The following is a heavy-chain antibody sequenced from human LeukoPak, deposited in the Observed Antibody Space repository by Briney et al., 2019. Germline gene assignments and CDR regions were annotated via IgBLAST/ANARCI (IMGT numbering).Heavy chain of an antibody. V-gene: IGHV4-59*01. CDR2: IYYSGST. CDR3: ARGQYYDSSGYYYYMGFDY. J-gene: IGHJ4*02. D-gene: IGHD3-22*01. Sequence: PSETLSLTCTVSGGSISSYYWSWIRQPPGKGLERIGYIYYSGSTNYNPSLKSRVTISVDTSKNQFSLKLSSMTAADTAVYYCARGQYYDSSGYYYYMGFDYWGQGTLVTVSS. CDR1: GGSISSYY.